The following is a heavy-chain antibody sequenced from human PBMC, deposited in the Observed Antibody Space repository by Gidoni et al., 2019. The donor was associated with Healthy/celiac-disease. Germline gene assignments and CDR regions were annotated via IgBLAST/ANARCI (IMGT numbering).Heavy chain of an antibody. D-gene: IGHD3-3*01. J-gene: IGHJ5*02. V-gene: IGHV2-5*02. CDR1: GFSLSTSGVG. CDR2: SYWDDDK. CDR3: AHSPNYDFWSGYPFDP. Sequence: QITLKESGPTLVKPTQTLTLTCTFSGFSLSTSGVGVGWIRKPPGKALEWLALSYWDDDKRYSPSLKSRLTITKDTSKNQVVLTMTNMDPVDTATYYCAHSPNYDFWSGYPFDPWGQGTLVTVSS.